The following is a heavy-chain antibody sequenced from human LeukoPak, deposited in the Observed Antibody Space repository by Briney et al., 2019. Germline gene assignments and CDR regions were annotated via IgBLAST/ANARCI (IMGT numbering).Heavy chain of an antibody. J-gene: IGHJ5*02. CDR1: GGSLSSYY. CDR3: ARAAGGWFDP. CDR2: IYYSGST. Sequence: SETLSLTCTVSGGSLSSYYWSWIRQPPGKGLEWIGYIYYSGSTNYNPSLKSRVTISVDTSKNQFSLKLSSVTAADTAVYYCARAAGGWFDPWGQGTLVTVSS. V-gene: IGHV4-59*01.